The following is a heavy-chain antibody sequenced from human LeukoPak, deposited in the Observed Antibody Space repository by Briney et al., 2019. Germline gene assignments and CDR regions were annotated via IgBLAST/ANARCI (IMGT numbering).Heavy chain of an antibody. CDR1: GYTFTGYY. CDR2: INPNSGGT. J-gene: IGHJ4*02. V-gene: IGHV1-2*02. Sequence: ASVKASCKASGYTFTGYYMHWVRQAPGQGLEWMGWINPNSGGTNYAQEFQGRVTMTRDTSISTAYMELSRLRSDDTAVYYCARDGNDYGDYGSHYWGQGTLVTVSS. D-gene: IGHD4-17*01. CDR3: ARDGNDYGDYGSHY.